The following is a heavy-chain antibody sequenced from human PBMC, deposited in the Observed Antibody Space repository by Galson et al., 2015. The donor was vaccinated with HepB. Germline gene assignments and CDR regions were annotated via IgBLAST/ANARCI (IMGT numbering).Heavy chain of an antibody. CDR2: ISSSGSTI. CDR1: GFTFSNAW. D-gene: IGHD5-24*01. J-gene: IGHJ2*01. V-gene: IGHV3-11*01. CDR3: ARDVPKDGYNPYWYFDL. Sequence: SLRLSCAASGFTFSNAWMSWIRQAPGKGLEWVSYISSSGSTIYYADSVKGRFTISRDNAKNSLYLQMNSLRAEDTAVYYCARDVPKDGYNPYWYFDLWGRGTLVTVSS.